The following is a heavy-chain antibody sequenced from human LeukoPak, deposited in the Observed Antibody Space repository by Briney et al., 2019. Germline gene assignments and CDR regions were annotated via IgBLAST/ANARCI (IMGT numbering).Heavy chain of an antibody. CDR3: VLCPYYYDSSDHYYYMDV. D-gene: IGHD3-22*01. V-gene: IGHV1-69*05. Sequence: SVKVSCKASGGTFSSYAISWVRQAPGQGLEWMGRIIPIFGTANYAQKFQGRVMITTDESTSTAYMELSSLRSEDTAVYYCVLCPYYYDSSDHYYYMDVWGKGTTVTVSS. CDR1: GGTFSSYA. CDR2: IIPIFGTA. J-gene: IGHJ6*03.